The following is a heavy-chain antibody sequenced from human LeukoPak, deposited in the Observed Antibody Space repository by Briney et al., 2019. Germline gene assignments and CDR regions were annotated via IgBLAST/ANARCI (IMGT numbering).Heavy chain of an antibody. Sequence: GGSLRLSCAASGFTFSNYWMHWVRQTPGKGLVWVSRINTDGTGTSYADSVKGRFTISRDGAKNTLYLQMSGLRAEDTAVYYCARVKSGSYYPIDYWGQGTLVTVST. J-gene: IGHJ4*02. CDR2: INTDGTGT. CDR3: ARVKSGSYYPIDY. CDR1: GFTFSNYW. V-gene: IGHV3-74*01. D-gene: IGHD1-26*01.